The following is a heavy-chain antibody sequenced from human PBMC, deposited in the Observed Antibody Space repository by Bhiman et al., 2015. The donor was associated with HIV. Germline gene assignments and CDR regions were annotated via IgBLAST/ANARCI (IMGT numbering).Heavy chain of an antibody. J-gene: IGHJ4*02. CDR1: GFTFDDYA. V-gene: IGHV3-9*01. CDR2: ISWNSGSI. D-gene: IGHD5-24*01. CDR3: ANSRRDGYIDY. Sequence: EVQLVESGGGLVQPGRSLRLSCAASGFTFDDYAMHWVRQAPGKGLEWVSGISWNSGSIGYADSVKGRFTISRDNAKNSLYLQMNSLRAEDTAVYYCANSRRDGYIDYWGQGNPGHRLL.